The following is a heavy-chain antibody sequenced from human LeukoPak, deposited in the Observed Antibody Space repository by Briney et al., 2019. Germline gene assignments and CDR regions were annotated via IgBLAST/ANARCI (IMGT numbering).Heavy chain of an antibody. Sequence: MTSETLSLTCAAYGAAFRGYFYSWIRQPPGKGLEWIGEINDSGDINYNPSLKTRVSISTDKSKNQIFLRLSSVTAADSAVYYCARRVDVDLKAGVWFHTLHVWGKGTTVIVSS. CDR1: GAAFRGYF. D-gene: IGHD5-12*01. J-gene: IGHJ6*04. CDR3: ARRVDVDLKAGVWFHTLHV. CDR2: INDSGDI. V-gene: IGHV4-34*01.